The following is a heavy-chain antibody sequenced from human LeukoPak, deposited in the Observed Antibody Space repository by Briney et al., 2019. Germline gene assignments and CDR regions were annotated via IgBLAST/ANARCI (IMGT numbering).Heavy chain of an antibody. J-gene: IGHJ6*02. CDR1: GFTFSTYS. D-gene: IGHD6-13*01. CDR2: ISYDGSNK. V-gene: IGHV3-30*18. Sequence: GGSLRLSCAASGFTFSTYSMNWVRQAPGKGLEWVAVISYDGSNKYYADSVKGRFTISRDNSKNTLYLQMNSLRAEDTAVYYCAKTGSSWAHYGMDVWGQGTTVTVSS. CDR3: AKTGSSWAHYGMDV.